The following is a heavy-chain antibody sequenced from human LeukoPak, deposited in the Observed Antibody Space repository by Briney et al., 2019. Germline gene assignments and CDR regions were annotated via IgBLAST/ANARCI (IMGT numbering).Heavy chain of an antibody. Sequence: PSETLSLTCAVYGGSFSGYYWSWIRQPPGKGLEWIGEINHSGSTNYSPSLKSRVTISVDTSKKQFSLKLSSVTAADTAVYYCARGLVLRFLEWFYWFDPWGQGTLVTVSS. J-gene: IGHJ5*02. V-gene: IGHV4-34*01. CDR3: ARGLVLRFLEWFYWFDP. CDR2: INHSGST. D-gene: IGHD3-3*01. CDR1: GGSFSGYY.